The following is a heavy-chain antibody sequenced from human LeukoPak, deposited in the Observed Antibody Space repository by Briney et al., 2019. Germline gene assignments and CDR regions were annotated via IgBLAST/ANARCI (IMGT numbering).Heavy chain of an antibody. CDR1: GFTVSSNY. CDR3: AITTNGENYFDY. Sequence: GGSLRLSCAASGFTVSSNYMSWVRQAPGKGLEWVSVIYSGGSTYYADSVKGRFTISRDNSKNTLYLQMNSLRAEDAAVYYCAITTNGENYFDYWGQGTLVTVSS. J-gene: IGHJ4*02. D-gene: IGHD4-17*01. CDR2: IYSGGST. V-gene: IGHV3-66*01.